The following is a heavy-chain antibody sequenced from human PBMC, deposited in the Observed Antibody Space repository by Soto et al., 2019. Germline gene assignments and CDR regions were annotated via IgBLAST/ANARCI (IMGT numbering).Heavy chain of an antibody. J-gene: IGHJ6*02. D-gene: IGHD3-22*01. V-gene: IGHV1-69*06. Sequence: QVQLVQSGAEVKKPGSSVKVSCKASGGTFSSSAISWVRQAPGQGLEWMRAIILVFGRAHYAQKFQGRVTLTPNKPTSTSHTELSRLTSEDTAVYYCARERPERVKDVWGQGTTVTVSS. CDR2: IILVFGRA. CDR1: GGTFSSSA. CDR3: ARERPERVKDV.